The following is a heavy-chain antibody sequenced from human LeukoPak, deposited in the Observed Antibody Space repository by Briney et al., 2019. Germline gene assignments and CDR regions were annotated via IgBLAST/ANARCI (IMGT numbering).Heavy chain of an antibody. CDR3: ARDSSTVTTRHFDY. Sequence: SETLSLTCTVSGGSINNYYWTWTRQPPGKGLECIGYVYYTGRTYYNPSLKSRVTISVDTSKNQFSLKLNSVTAADTAVYYCARDSSTVTTRHFDYWGQGTLVTVSS. CDR1: GGSINNYY. CDR2: VYYTGRT. D-gene: IGHD4-17*01. V-gene: IGHV4-59*01. J-gene: IGHJ4*02.